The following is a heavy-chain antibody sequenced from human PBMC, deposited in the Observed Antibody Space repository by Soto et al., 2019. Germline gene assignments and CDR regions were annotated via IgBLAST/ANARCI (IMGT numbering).Heavy chain of an antibody. V-gene: IGHV4-34*01. J-gene: IGHJ4*02. D-gene: IGHD6-19*01. CDR2: TNHSGST. Sequence: GSLRLSCAISGFSVSSNYLSWVRQAPGKGLEWIGETNHSGSTNYNPSLKSRVTISVDTSKNQFSLKLSSVTAADTAVYYCARSRFQNGWPGFDYWGQGTLVTVSS. CDR3: ARSRFQNGWPGFDY. CDR1: GFSVSSNY.